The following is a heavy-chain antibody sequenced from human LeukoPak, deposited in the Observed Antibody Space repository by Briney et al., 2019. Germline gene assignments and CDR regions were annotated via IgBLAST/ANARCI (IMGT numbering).Heavy chain of an antibody. CDR1: GFTFSSYS. Sequence: GGSLRLSCAASGFTFSSYSMNWVRQAPGKGLEWVSSISSSISYIYYADSVKGRFTISRDNAKNSLYLQMNSLRAEDTAVYYCARDGVLLWFGEFFDYWGQGTLVTVSS. J-gene: IGHJ4*02. CDR3: ARDGVLLWFGEFFDY. CDR2: ISSSISYI. D-gene: IGHD3-10*01. V-gene: IGHV3-21*01.